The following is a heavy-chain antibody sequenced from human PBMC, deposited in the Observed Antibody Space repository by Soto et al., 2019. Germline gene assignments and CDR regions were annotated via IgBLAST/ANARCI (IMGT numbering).Heavy chain of an antibody. V-gene: IGHV3-7*01. CDR1: GFTLSNYW. D-gene: IGHD6-6*01. CDR3: ARVYSSSSGRAIDY. J-gene: IGHJ4*02. Sequence: PGGSLRLSCAASGFTLSNYWMTWVRQAPGKGLEWVANIKQDGSENYYVDSVKGRFTISRDDAKNSLYLQMNSLRAEDTAVYYCARVYSSSSGRAIDYWGQGTLVTVSS. CDR2: IKQDGSEN.